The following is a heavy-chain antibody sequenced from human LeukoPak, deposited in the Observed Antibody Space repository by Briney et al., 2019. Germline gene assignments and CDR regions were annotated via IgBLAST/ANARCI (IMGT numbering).Heavy chain of an antibody. CDR3: ARDDGNYDILTGYWDV. CDR2: ISAYNGNT. CDR1: GYTFTSYG. J-gene: IGHJ6*04. V-gene: IGHV1-18*01. D-gene: IGHD3-9*01. Sequence: ASVKVSCKASGYTFTSYGISWVRQAPGQGLEWMGWISAYNGNTNYAQKLQGRVTMTIDTSTSTAYMELRSLRSDDTAVYYCARDDGNYDILTGYWDVWGKGTTVTVSS.